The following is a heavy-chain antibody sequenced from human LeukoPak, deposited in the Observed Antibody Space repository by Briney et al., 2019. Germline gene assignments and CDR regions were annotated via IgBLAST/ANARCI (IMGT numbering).Heavy chain of an antibody. V-gene: IGHV4-59*08. Sequence: SETLSLTCTVSGGSISSYYWSWIRQPPGKGLEWIGYIYYSGSTNYNPSLKSRVTISVDTSKNHYAMKLSYVTVADTAVYYWARHATYYYDSSGSNWFDPWGQGTLVTVSS. CDR2: IYYSGST. CDR3: ARHATYYYDSSGSNWFDP. J-gene: IGHJ5*02. CDR1: GGSISSYY. D-gene: IGHD3-22*01.